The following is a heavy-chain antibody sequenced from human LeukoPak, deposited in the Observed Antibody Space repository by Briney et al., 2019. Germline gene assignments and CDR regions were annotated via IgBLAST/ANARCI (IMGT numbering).Heavy chain of an antibody. D-gene: IGHD1-26*01. V-gene: IGHV4-59*01. Sequence: PSETLSLTCTVSGGSISSYYWSWIRQPPGKGLEWTGYIYYSGSTNYNPSLKSRVTISVDTSKNQFSLKLSSVTAADTAVYYCARASRIVGATSGWFDPWGQGTLVTVSS. CDR1: GGSISSYY. CDR3: ARASRIVGATSGWFDP. CDR2: IYYSGST. J-gene: IGHJ5*02.